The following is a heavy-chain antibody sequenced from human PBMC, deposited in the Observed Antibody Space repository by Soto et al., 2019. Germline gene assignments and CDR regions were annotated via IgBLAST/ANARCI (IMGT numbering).Heavy chain of an antibody. Sequence: EVQLLESGGGLVQPGGSLRLSCVGSGVTFSSYAMSWVRQVPGKGLEWVSSISDAAGSAYYVDSVKGRFTISRDNSKKTLYLQMNSLRAEDSAVYYCARPYGGKIGDAPDLWGPGTMVTVSS. D-gene: IGHD4-17*01. CDR3: ARPYGGKIGDAPDL. CDR1: GVTFSSYA. CDR2: ISDAAGSA. V-gene: IGHV3-23*01. J-gene: IGHJ3*01.